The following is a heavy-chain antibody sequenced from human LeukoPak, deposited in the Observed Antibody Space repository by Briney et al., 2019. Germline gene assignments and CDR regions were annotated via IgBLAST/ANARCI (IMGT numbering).Heavy chain of an antibody. CDR2: FYYSGST. Sequence: PSETLSLTCAASGGSISRGGYSWSWIRQPPGKGLEWIGYFYYSGSTYYNPSLKSRVTISVDTSKNQLSLKLSSVTAADTALYYCARESNYHGSGTGWFDPWGQGTLVTVSS. CDR1: GGSISRGGYS. CDR3: ARESNYHGSGTGWFDP. J-gene: IGHJ5*02. D-gene: IGHD3-10*01. V-gene: IGHV4-30-4*07.